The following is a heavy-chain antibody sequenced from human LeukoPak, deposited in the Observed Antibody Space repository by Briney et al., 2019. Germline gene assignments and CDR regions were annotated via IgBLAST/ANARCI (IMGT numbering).Heavy chain of an antibody. CDR2: ISYDGSNK. CDR3: AKDLTYYYDSSGYYV. J-gene: IGHJ4*02. D-gene: IGHD3-22*01. Sequence: GRSLRLSCAASGFTFSSYGMHWVRQAPGKGLERVAVISYDGSNKYYADSVKGRFTISRDNSKNTLYLQMNSLRAEDTAVYYCAKDLTYYYDSSGYYVWGQGTLVTVSS. V-gene: IGHV3-30*18. CDR1: GFTFSSYG.